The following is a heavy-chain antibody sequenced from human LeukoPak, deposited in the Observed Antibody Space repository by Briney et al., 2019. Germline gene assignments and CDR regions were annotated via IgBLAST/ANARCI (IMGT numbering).Heavy chain of an antibody. V-gene: IGHV4-4*07. CDR3: ARDRLSSGYYQPDAFDI. CDR1: GGSISSYY. D-gene: IGHD3-22*01. J-gene: IGHJ3*02. Sequence: SETLSLTCTVSGGSISSYYWSWIRQPAGEGLEWIGRIYTSGSTNYNPSLKSRVTMSVDTSKNQFSLKLSSVTAADTAVYYCARDRLSSGYYQPDAFDIWGQGTMVTVSS. CDR2: IYTSGST.